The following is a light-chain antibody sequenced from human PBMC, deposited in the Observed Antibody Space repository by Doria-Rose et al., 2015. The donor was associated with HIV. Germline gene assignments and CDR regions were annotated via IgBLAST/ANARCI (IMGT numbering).Light chain of an antibody. J-gene: IGKJ3*01. CDR2: WAS. V-gene: IGKV4-1*01. CDR1: QSLLYTSKNY. CDR3: QQYYDTPS. Sequence: TQSPESLGMSLGEGATLNCKSNQSLLYTSKNYLAWYQQKPGQPPKLLIYWASTRQSGVPARFSGSGSVTDFTLTISSLEAEDVAVYYCQQYYDTPSFGPGTTVDIK.